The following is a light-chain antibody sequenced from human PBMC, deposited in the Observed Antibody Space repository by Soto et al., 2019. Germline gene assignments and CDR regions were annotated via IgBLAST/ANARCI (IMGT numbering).Light chain of an antibody. J-gene: IGKJ1*01. CDR1: RSFASSY. CDR3: QQYGSSPHWT. V-gene: IGKV3-20*01. Sequence: EIVLTHSPGTLSLSPGERATLSFRSSRSFASSYLAWYQHKPGQAPRLLIYAASIRATGVPDRFSGSGSGTDFTLTISRLEPEDFAVYYCQQYGSSPHWTFGQGTKVDIK. CDR2: AAS.